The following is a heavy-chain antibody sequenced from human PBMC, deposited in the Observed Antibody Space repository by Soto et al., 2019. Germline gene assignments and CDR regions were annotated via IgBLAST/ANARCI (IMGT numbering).Heavy chain of an antibody. CDR2: INAGNGNT. J-gene: IGHJ6*02. Sequence: GASVKVSCKASGYTFTSYAMHWVRQAPGQRLEWMGWINAGNGNTKYSQKFQGRVTITRDTSASTAYMELGSLRSEDTAVYYCARGVSSSSWYVCCYYYYGMDVWGQGTTVTVSS. CDR1: GYTFTSYA. D-gene: IGHD6-13*01. V-gene: IGHV1-3*01. CDR3: ARGVSSSSWYVCCYYYYGMDV.